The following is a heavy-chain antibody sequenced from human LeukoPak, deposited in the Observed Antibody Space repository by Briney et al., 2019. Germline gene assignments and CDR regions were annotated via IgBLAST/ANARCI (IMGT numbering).Heavy chain of an antibody. CDR3: ARDFTYYYGSGRPYYMDV. CDR1: GGSFSGYY. Sequence: SETLSLTCAVYGGSFSGYYWGWIRQPPGKGLEWIGSIYYSGSTYYNPSLKSRVTISVDTSKNQFSLKLSSVTAADTAVYYCARDFTYYYGSGRPYYMDVWGKGTTVTASS. J-gene: IGHJ6*03. CDR2: IYYSGST. D-gene: IGHD3-10*01. V-gene: IGHV4-34*01.